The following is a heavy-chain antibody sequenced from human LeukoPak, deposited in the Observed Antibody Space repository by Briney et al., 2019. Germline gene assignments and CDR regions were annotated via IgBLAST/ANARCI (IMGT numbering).Heavy chain of an antibody. D-gene: IGHD1-26*01. Sequence: GGSLRLSGAASGFTFSSYAMSWVRQAPGKGLEWVSAISGSGGSTYYADSVKGRFTISRDNSKNTLYLQMNSLRAEDTAVYYCAKGLYSGSYFGYWGQGTLVTVSS. V-gene: IGHV3-23*01. J-gene: IGHJ4*02. CDR1: GFTFSSYA. CDR3: AKGLYSGSYFGY. CDR2: ISGSGGST.